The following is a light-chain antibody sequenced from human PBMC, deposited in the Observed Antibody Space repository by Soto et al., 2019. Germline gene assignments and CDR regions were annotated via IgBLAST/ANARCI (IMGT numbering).Light chain of an antibody. CDR3: QWRRDWPPRLT. V-gene: IGKV3-11*01. CDR1: ESIGNY. CDR2: DAS. Sequence: EVVLTQSPATLSLSPGERATLSCRASESIGNYLAWYQQKLGQAPKLLIYDASHRAIGIPGRFSGDGSGTEFTLTISSLEPEDFAVYYCQWRRDWPPRLTFGGGTKVEIK. J-gene: IGKJ4*01.